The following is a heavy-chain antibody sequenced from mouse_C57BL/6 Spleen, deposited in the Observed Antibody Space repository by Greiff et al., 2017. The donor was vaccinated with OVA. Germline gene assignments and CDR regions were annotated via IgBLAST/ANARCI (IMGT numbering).Heavy chain of an antibody. Sequence: VMLVESGPELVKPGASVKLSCKASGYTFTSYDINWVKQRPGQGLEWIGWIYPRDGSTKYNEKFKGKATLTVDTSSSTAYMELHSLTSEDSAVYFCARGYDYDGAWFAYWGQGTLVTVSA. V-gene: IGHV1-85*01. D-gene: IGHD2-4*01. CDR2: IYPRDGST. J-gene: IGHJ3*01. CDR3: ARGYDYDGAWFAY. CDR1: GYTFTSYD.